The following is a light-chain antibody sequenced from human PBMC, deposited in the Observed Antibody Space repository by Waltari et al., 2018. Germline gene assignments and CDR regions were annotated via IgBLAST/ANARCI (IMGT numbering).Light chain of an antibody. CDR2: WAS. CDR3: QQYFSTPPT. V-gene: IGKV4-1*01. J-gene: IGKJ1*01. Sequence: DIVMTQSPDSLPVSLGERVTINCKSSQSLLDSSNNKNYLAWYQQKPGQPPQLLLYWASTRECGIPNRFSCSGSGTDFTLTINSLRAEDVAIYYSQQYFSTPPTFGEGTKLEI. CDR1: QSLLDSSNNKNY.